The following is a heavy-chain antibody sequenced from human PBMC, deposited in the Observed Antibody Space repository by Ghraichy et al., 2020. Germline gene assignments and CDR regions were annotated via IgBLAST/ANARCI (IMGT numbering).Heavy chain of an antibody. CDR1: GGPVSSGRYY. CDR3: ARDTDRYSSSWYGVGDPRYYYGMDV. V-gene: IGHV4-61*01. J-gene: IGHJ6*02. D-gene: IGHD6-13*01. Sequence: SETLSLTCTVSGGPVSSGRYYWSWIRQPPGKGLEWIGYIYYSGSTNYNPSLKSRVTISVDTSKNQFSLKLSSVTAADTAVYYCARDTDRYSSSWYGVGDPRYYYGMDVWGQGATVTVSS. CDR2: IYYSGST.